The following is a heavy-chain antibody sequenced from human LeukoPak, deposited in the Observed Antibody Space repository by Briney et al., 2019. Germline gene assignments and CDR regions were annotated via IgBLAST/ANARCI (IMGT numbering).Heavy chain of an antibody. CDR2: LHTGGRT. CDR1: VFIVSNSY. CDR3: ARDPSGNLYFDY. D-gene: IGHD6-19*01. V-gene: IGHV3-53*01. Sequence: GGSLRLSCAASVFIVSNSYMSWVRQAPGKGLEWVSVLHTGGRTFYADSVMGRFTISTDNSKNTLFLQMNSLRAEDTAVYYCARDPSGNLYFDYWGQGALVTVSS. J-gene: IGHJ4*02.